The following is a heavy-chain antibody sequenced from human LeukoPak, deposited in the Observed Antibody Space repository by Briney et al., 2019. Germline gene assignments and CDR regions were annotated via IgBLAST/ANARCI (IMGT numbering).Heavy chain of an antibody. V-gene: IGHV3-23*01. D-gene: IGHD1-14*01. CDR2: ITGSGDRT. CDR3: ASRPRADMGPLDF. Sequence: GGSLTLSCAASGFTFSSYAMSWARQAPGKGLEWVSSITGSGDRTYYADSVKGRFTISRDNSKNTLYLQMNSLRADETAVYYCASRPRADMGPLDFWGQGTLVTVSS. J-gene: IGHJ4*02. CDR1: GFTFSSYA.